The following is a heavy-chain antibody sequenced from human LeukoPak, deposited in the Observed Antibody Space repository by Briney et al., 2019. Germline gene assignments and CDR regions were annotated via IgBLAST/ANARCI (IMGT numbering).Heavy chain of an antibody. CDR2: IKQDGSEK. D-gene: IGHD1-26*01. CDR1: GFTFSSYW. Sequence: GGSLRLSCAVSGFTFSSYWMSWVRQAPGKGLEWVANIKQDGSEKYYVDSVKGRFTISRDNSKNTLYLQMNSLRAEDTAVYYCAKGHTTFYYMDIWGKGTTVTVSS. V-gene: IGHV3-7*03. J-gene: IGHJ6*03. CDR3: AKGHTTFYYMDI.